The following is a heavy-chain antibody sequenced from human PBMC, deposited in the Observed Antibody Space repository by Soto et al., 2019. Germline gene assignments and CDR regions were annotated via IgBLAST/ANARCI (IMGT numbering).Heavy chain of an antibody. CDR2: ISWNSGII. J-gene: IGHJ6*02. D-gene: IGHD6-6*01. Sequence: SLRLSCAASGFTFDDYAMPCVRQDPGKGLERVSGISWNSGIIGCADSVKGRFTISRDSAKNSLYLQMNSLRAEDTALYYCANDAEYSCSGGMDVWGQGTTVIVSS. CDR3: ANDAEYSCSGGMDV. CDR1: GFTFDDYA. V-gene: IGHV3-9*01.